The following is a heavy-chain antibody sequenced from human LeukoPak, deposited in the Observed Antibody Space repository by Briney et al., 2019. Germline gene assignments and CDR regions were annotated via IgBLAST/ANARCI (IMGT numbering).Heavy chain of an antibody. V-gene: IGHV3-30*04. Sequence: TGGSLRLSCAASGFTFSDYAMHWVRQAPGKGLEWVAVISRQGDIQYYAGSVKGRFTISRDDSKNTLFLQMYSLRAEYTAVYYCARDMFRGPPDFFDYWGQGTRVTVSS. J-gene: IGHJ4*02. CDR3: ARDMFRGPPDFFDY. CDR1: GFTFSDYA. D-gene: IGHD3-10*02. CDR2: ISRQGDIQ.